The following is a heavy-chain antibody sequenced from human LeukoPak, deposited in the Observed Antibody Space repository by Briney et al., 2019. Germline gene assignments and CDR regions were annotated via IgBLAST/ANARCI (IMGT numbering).Heavy chain of an antibody. J-gene: IGHJ4*02. V-gene: IGHV4-4*07. CDR1: GGSISNYY. CDR3: AAQLLWFGEAYFDY. D-gene: IGHD3-10*01. CDR2: IYSSGST. Sequence: SETLSLTCTVSGGSISNYYWSWIRQPAGKGLEWIGRIYSSGSTNYNPSLKSRVTMSVNTSKNHFSLKLSSVTAADTAVYYCAAQLLWFGEAYFDYWGQGTLVTVSS.